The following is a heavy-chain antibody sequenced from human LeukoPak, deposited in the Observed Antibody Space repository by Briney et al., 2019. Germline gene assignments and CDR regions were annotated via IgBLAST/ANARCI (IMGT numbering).Heavy chain of an antibody. CDR3: ARGYCSSTSCYYVY. D-gene: IGHD2-2*01. CDR2: IIPIFGTA. J-gene: IGHJ4*02. Sequence: ASVKVSCKASGGTLSSYAISWVRQAPGQGLEWMGGIIPIFGTANYAQKFQGRVTITTDESTSTAYMELSSLRSEDTAVYYCARGYCSSTSCYYVYWGQGTLVTVSS. CDR1: GGTLSSYA. V-gene: IGHV1-69*05.